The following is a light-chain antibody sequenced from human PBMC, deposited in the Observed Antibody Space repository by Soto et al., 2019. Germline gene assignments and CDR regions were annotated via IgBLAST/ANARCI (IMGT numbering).Light chain of an antibody. CDR1: QRVSSSY. J-gene: IGKJ1*01. CDR2: GAS. CDR3: QQYGTSPRT. Sequence: EIVLTQSPGTLSLYPGERATLSCRDSQRVSSSYLAWYQQKPGQAPRLLIYGASSRATGIPDRFSGSGSGTDFTLSINRLEPEYFAVYYCQQYGTSPRTFRQGTKMEI. V-gene: IGKV3-20*01.